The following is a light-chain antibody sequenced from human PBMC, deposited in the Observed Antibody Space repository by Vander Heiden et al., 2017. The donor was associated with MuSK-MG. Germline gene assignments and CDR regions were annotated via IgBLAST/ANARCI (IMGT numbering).Light chain of an antibody. CDR2: GAS. Sequence: EIVLTQSPGPLSLSPGERATLSCRASQSVTSNYLAWYQQKPGQAPRLLIYGASSRATGIPDRFSGSGSGTDFTLTISRLEPEDFAVYYCQQDDSSPRTFGQGTKVEIK. CDR3: QQDDSSPRT. CDR1: QSVTSNY. V-gene: IGKV3-20*01. J-gene: IGKJ1*01.